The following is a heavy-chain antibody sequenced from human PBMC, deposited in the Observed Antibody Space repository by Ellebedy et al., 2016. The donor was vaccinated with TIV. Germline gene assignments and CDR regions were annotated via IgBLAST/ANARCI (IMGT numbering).Heavy chain of an antibody. V-gene: IGHV4-59*12. CDR1: GGSISSYY. D-gene: IGHD5-24*01. J-gene: IGHJ4*02. CDR3: ARGLVEMATAYFDY. Sequence: MPSETLSLTCTVSGGSISSYYWSWIRQPPGKGLEWIGYIYYSGSTNYNPSLKSRVTISVDTSKNQFSLKLSSVTAADTAVYYCARGLVEMATAYFDYWGQGTLVTVSS. CDR2: IYYSGST.